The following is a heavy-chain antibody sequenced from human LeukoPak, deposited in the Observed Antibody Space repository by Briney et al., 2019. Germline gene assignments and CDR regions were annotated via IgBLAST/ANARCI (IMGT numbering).Heavy chain of an antibody. CDR2: IKSKNDGGTT. Sequence: GGSLRLSCAASGFNFNHAWMTWVRQAPGKGLEWVGRIKSKNDGGTTDFAAPVKGRFTISRDDSKRMMFLEMNGLKTEDTAVYYCVGRPWNFDYWGQGTLVAVSS. CDR3: VGRPWNFDY. V-gene: IGHV3-15*05. J-gene: IGHJ4*02. CDR1: GFNFNHAW. D-gene: IGHD1-1*01.